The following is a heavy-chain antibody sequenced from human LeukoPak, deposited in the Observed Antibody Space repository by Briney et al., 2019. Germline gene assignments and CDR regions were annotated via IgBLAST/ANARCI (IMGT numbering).Heavy chain of an antibody. CDR2: ISGSGGST. CDR3: ARGRITMVRGVRVGLYYFDY. V-gene: IGHV3-23*01. J-gene: IGHJ4*02. D-gene: IGHD3-10*01. Sequence: GGSLRLSCAASGFTFSSYAMSWVRQAPGKGLEWVSAISGSGGSTYYADSGKGRFTISRDKSKNTLYLQMNSLRAEDTAVYYCARGRITMVRGVRVGLYYFDYWGQGTLVTVSS. CDR1: GFTFSSYA.